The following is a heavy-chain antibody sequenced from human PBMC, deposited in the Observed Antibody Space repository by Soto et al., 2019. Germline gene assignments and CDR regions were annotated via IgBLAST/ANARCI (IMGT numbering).Heavy chain of an antibody. CDR2: IYPGDSDT. D-gene: IGHD1-26*01. V-gene: IGHV5-51*01. CDR3: ARQGGSYSGYDAFDI. J-gene: IGHJ3*02. Sequence: PGESLKISCKGSGYSFTSYWIGWVRQMPGKGLEWMGIIYPGDSDTRYSPSFQGQVTISADKSISTAYLQWSSLKASDTAMYYCARQGGSYSGYDAFDIWGQGTMVTVSS. CDR1: GYSFTSYW.